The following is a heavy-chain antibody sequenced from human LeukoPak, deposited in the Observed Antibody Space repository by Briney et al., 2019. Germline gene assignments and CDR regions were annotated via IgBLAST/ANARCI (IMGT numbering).Heavy chain of an antibody. V-gene: IGHV3-23*01. D-gene: IGHD3-22*01. CDR2: ISGSGGST. CDR3: AKVENDSSGYYFY. Sequence: GGSLRLSCAASGFTFDDYAMSWVRQAPGKGLEWVSAISGSGGSTYYADSVKGRFTISRDNSKNTLYLQMNSLRAEDTAVYYCAKVENDSSGYYFYWGQGTLVTVSS. CDR1: GFTFDDYA. J-gene: IGHJ4*02.